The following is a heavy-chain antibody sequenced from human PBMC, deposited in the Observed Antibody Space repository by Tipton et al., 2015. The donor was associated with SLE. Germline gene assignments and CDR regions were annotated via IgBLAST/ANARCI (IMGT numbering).Heavy chain of an antibody. CDR3: ARDGLMDCSSTSCPTGAFDI. D-gene: IGHD2-2*01. Sequence: LSLTCTVSGGSISSYYWSWIRQPPGKGLEWIGYIYYSGSTNYNPSLKSRVTISVDTSKNQFSLKLSSVTAADTAVYYCARDGLMDCSSTSCPTGAFDIWGQGTMVTVSS. CDR1: GGSISSYY. V-gene: IGHV4-59*01. CDR2: IYYSGST. J-gene: IGHJ3*02.